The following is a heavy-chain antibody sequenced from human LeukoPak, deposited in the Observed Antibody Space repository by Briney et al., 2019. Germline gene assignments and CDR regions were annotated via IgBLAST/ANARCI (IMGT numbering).Heavy chain of an antibody. CDR1: GGSFSGYY. CDR2: INHSGST. Sequence: PSETLSLTCAVYGGSFSGYYWSWIRQPPGKGLEWMGEINHSGSTNYNPFLKSRVTISVDTSKNQFSLKLSSVTAADTAVYYCARAEDMITFGGVIYLFDYWGQGTLVTVSS. V-gene: IGHV4-34*01. CDR3: ARAEDMITFGGVIYLFDY. J-gene: IGHJ4*02. D-gene: IGHD3-16*02.